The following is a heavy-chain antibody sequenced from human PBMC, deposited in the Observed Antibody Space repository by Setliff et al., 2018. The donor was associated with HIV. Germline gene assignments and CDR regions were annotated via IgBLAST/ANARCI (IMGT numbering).Heavy chain of an antibody. D-gene: IGHD3-9*01. CDR3: ARETQQSYNIVTGYNYYYCIDV. J-gene: IGHJ6*02. CDR1: GAYISSYY. Sequence: SETLSLTCNVSGAYISSYYWTWIRPSPGNRLEWLGYITDSGNTNYNPSLRRRVTISADTSKNQVSLRLRSVTAADTAFYYCARETQQSYNIVTGYNYYYCIDVWALVSTVTVS. CDR2: ITDSGNT. V-gene: IGHV4-59*01.